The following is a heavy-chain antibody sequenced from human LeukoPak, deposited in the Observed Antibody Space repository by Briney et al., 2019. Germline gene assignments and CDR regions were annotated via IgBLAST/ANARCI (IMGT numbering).Heavy chain of an antibody. J-gene: IGHJ6*02. CDR1: GFTVSSNY. CDR3: ARGSAMDV. D-gene: IGHD1-26*01. Sequence: GGSLRLSCAASGFTVSSNYMSWVRQAPGKGLEWVANIKQDGSEKYYVDSVKGRFTISRDNANNSLYLQMSSLRAEDTAVYYCARGSAMDVWGQGTAVTVSS. V-gene: IGHV3-7*01. CDR2: IKQDGSEK.